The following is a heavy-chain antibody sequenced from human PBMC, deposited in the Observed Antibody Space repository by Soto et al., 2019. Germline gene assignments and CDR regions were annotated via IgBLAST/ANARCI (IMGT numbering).Heavy chain of an antibody. Sequence: GGSLRLSCSASGFTFRSYAMSWVRQAPGKGLEWVSGISGGGSATYYADSVKGRFTISRDNSKNTLYLQMNSLRAEDTAVYYCAREFASGSPNYDYWGLGTLVTVSS. D-gene: IGHD3-10*01. CDR3: AREFASGSPNYDY. CDR1: GFTFRSYA. V-gene: IGHV3-23*01. J-gene: IGHJ4*02. CDR2: ISGGGSAT.